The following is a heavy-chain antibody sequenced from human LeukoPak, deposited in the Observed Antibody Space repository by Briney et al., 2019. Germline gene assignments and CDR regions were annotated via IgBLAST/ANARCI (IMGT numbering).Heavy chain of an antibody. D-gene: IGHD6-13*01. V-gene: IGHV3-23*01. CDR2: ISGSGGST. CDR1: GFTVSSNY. J-gene: IGHJ6*02. Sequence: GGSLRLSCAASGFTVSSNYMSWVRQAPGKGLEWVSVISGSGGSTYYADSVKGRFTISRDNSKNTLYLQLNSLRPEDMAVYYCAKDSSSLSDYYGMDVWGQGTTVTVSS. CDR3: AKDSSSLSDYYGMDV.